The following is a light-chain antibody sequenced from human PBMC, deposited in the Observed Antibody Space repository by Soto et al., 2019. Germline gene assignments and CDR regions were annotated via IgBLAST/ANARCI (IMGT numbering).Light chain of an antibody. CDR3: QTWDTGIWV. Sequence: QAVVTQSPSASASLGASVKLTCTLSSGHSTYAIAWHQQQPEKGPRYLMKLNSDGSHYKGDGIPDRFSGSSSGAERYLTISSLQSEDEADYYCQTWDTGIWVFGGGTKLTVL. CDR1: SGHSTYA. V-gene: IGLV4-69*01. CDR2: LNSDGSH. J-gene: IGLJ3*02.